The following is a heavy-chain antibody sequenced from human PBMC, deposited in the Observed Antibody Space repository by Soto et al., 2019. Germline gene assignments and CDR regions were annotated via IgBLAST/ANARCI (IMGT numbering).Heavy chain of an antibody. CDR1: GFTVSTNY. V-gene: IGHV3-66*01. D-gene: IGHD1-26*01. CDR3: ARANYQWELPYYFDY. J-gene: IGHJ4*02. Sequence: GGSLRLSCAASGFTVSTNYMTWVRQAPGKGLEWVSVIYSGGGTYYADSVKGRFTISRDNSKNTLYLQMSSLRAEDTAVYYCARANYQWELPYYFDYWGQGPWSPSPQ. CDR2: IYSGGGT.